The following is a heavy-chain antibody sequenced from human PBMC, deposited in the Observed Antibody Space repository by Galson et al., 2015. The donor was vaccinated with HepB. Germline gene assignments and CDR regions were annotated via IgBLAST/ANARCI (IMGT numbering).Heavy chain of an antibody. CDR1: RFTFSSYG. V-gene: IGHV3-30*18. D-gene: IGHD3-3*01. Sequence: SLRLSCAASRFTFSSYGMHWVRQAPGKGLEWVAVISYDGSNKYYADSVKGRFTISRDNSKNTLYLQMNSLRAEDTAVYYCAKDGALLRFPDYWGQGTLVTVSS. J-gene: IGHJ4*02. CDR2: ISYDGSNK. CDR3: AKDGALLRFPDY.